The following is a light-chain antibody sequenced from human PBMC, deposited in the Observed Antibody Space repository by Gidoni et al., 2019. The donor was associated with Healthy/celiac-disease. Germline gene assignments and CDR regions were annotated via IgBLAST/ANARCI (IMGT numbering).Light chain of an antibody. CDR1: QSVSSY. J-gene: IGKJ4*01. V-gene: IGKV3-11*01. CDR3: QQRSNWPPFT. Sequence: ELVLTQSPATLSLSPGERATLSCRASQSVSSYLAWYQQKPGQAPRLLIYDASNRATGIPARFSGSGSGTDFTLTISSLEPEDFAVYYCQQRSNWPPFTFGGGTKVELK. CDR2: DAS.